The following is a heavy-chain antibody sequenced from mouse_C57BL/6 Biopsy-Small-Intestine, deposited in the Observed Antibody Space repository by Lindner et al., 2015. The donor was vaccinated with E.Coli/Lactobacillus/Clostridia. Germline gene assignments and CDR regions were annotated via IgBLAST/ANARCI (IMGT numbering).Heavy chain of an antibody. V-gene: IGHV1-53*01. Sequence: SVKVSCKASGYTFTSYYMHWVRQAPGQGLEWMGKINPSGGSTSFAQRFQGRITMTSDTSTNTVYMQMSSLRSEDTAVYYCARDLHVDTSMIYDYWGQGTLVTVSS. CDR2: INPSGGST. J-gene: IGHJ4*01. CDR3: ARDLHVDTSMIYDY. D-gene: IGHD2-3*01. CDR1: GYTFTSYY.